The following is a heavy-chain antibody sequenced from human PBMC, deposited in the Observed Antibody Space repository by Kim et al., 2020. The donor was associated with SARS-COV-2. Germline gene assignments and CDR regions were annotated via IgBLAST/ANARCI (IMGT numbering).Heavy chain of an antibody. CDR2: ISADNGET. J-gene: IGHJ3*02. CDR3: ARDLIYYGSGQWDDTFDI. V-gene: IGHV1-18*04. D-gene: IGHD3-10*01. CDR1: GYTFTSYG. Sequence: ASVKVSCKASGYTFTSYGLSWVRQAPGQGLEWTGWISADNGETNYAQRLQGRVTVTTDTSTSTAYMELRSLRSDDTAVYYCARDLIYYGSGQWDDTFDIWGQGTMVIVSS.